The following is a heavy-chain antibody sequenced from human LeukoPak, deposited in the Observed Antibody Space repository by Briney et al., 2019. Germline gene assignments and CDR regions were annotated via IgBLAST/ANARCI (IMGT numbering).Heavy chain of an antibody. Sequence: SETLSLTCTVSGGSVSDGNYYWTWVRQPAGKGLEWIGRIYSSENTKYNPSLKSRVTMSLDTSKNQFALRLTSVTAADTAVYYCARGARSGYDSPVDYWGQGTLVTVSS. J-gene: IGHJ4*02. CDR3: ARGARSGYDSPVDY. D-gene: IGHD5-12*01. CDR1: GGSVSDGNYY. CDR2: IYSSENT. V-gene: IGHV4-61*02.